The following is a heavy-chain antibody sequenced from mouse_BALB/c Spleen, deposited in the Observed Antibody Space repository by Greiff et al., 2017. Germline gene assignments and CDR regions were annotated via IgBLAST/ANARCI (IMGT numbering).Heavy chain of an antibody. V-gene: IGHV1S81*02. CDR2: INPSNGGT. J-gene: IGHJ3*01. Sequence: QVQLKESGAELVKPGASVKLSCKASGYTFTSYYMYWVKQRPGQGLEWIGEINPSNGGTNFNEKFKSKATLTVDKSSSTAYMQLSSLTSEDSAVYYCTRGRTGTFAYWGQGTLVTVSA. CDR1: GYTFTSYY. D-gene: IGHD4-1*01. CDR3: TRGRTGTFAY.